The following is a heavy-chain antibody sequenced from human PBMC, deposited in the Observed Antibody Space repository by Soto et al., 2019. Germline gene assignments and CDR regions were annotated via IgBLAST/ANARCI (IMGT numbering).Heavy chain of an antibody. CDR1: GYTFTSYD. Sequence: QVQLVQSGAEVKKPGASVKVSCKASGYTFTSYDINWVRQATGQGLEWMGWMNPNSGNTGYAQKFRGRVTRTRKTSLSTAYMERITLRSEDTAVYYCAREKSHYGMDVWGLGTTVTVSS. CDR3: AREKSHYGMDV. CDR2: MNPNSGNT. V-gene: IGHV1-8*01. J-gene: IGHJ6*02.